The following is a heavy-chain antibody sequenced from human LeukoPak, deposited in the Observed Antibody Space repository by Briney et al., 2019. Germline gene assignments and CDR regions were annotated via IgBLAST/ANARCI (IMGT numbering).Heavy chain of an antibody. CDR1: GYSISSGYY. CDR3: ARDGAASLRYQLLSSEVFDY. D-gene: IGHD2-2*01. Sequence: PSETLSLTCAVSGYSISSGYYWGWIRQPPGEGLEWIGSIYHSGSTYYNPSLKSRVTISVDTSKNQFSLKLSSVTAADTAVYYCARDGAASLRYQLLSSEVFDYWGQGTLVTVSS. V-gene: IGHV4-38-2*02. J-gene: IGHJ4*02. CDR2: IYHSGST.